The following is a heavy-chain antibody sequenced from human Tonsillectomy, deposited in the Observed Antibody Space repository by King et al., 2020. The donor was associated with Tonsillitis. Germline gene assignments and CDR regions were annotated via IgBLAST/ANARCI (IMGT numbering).Heavy chain of an antibody. CDR3: TPHLPIPGYYRMDV. D-gene: IGHD2-21*01. J-gene: IGHJ6*02. Sequence: VQLVESGGGLVKPGGSLRLSCAASGFTFSDAWMSWVRQAPGKGLEWVGRIKNKFEGETTDYTASVKGRFSFSRDDSKNILYLQMNSLKTEDTAVYYCTPHLPIPGYYRMDVWGPGTTVTVSS. CDR1: GFTFSDAW. CDR2: IKNKFEGETT. V-gene: IGHV3-15*05.